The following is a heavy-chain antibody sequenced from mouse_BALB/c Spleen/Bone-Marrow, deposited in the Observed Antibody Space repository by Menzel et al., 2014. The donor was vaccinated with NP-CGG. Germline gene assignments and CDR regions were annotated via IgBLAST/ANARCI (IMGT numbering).Heavy chain of an antibody. J-gene: IGHJ2*01. V-gene: IGHV2-9*02. Sequence: QVQLQQSGPGLVAPSQSLSITCTVPGFSLTSYGVHWVRQPPGKGLGWLGVIWAGGSTNYNSALMSRLSISKDNSKSQVFLKMNSLQTDDTAMYYCARDFLYYRYDERIFDYWGQGTTLTVSS. CDR3: ARDFLYYRYDERIFDY. D-gene: IGHD2-14*01. CDR2: IWAGGST. CDR1: GFSLTSYG.